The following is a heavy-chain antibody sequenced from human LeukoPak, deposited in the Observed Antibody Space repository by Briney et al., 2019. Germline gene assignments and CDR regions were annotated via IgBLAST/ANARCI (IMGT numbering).Heavy chain of an antibody. D-gene: IGHD2-8*01. CDR1: GFTFSSYS. V-gene: IGHV3-48*01. CDR3: ARAGPDYCTNGVCYTFYYYYYGMDV. J-gene: IGHJ6*02. CDR2: ISSSSSTR. Sequence: GGTLRLSCAASGFTFSSYSMYWIRQAPGKGLDWVSYISSSSSTRYYADSVKGRFTISRDNAKNSLYLQMNSLRAEDTAVYYCARAGPDYCTNGVCYTFYYYYYGMDVWGQGTTVTVSS.